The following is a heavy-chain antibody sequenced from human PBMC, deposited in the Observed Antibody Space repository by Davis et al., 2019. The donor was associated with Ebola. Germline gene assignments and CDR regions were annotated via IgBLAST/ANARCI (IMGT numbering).Heavy chain of an antibody. Sequence: PSETLSLTCTVSGGSISSSSYYWGWIRQPPGKGLEWIGSIYYSGSTYYNPSLKSRVPISVDTSKNQFSLKLSSVTAADTAVYYCARAGGHYYDSSGYYSLYYFDYWGQGTLVTVSS. V-gene: IGHV4-39*07. J-gene: IGHJ4*02. D-gene: IGHD3-22*01. CDR1: GGSISSSSYY. CDR2: IYYSGST. CDR3: ARAGGHYYDSSGYYSLYYFDY.